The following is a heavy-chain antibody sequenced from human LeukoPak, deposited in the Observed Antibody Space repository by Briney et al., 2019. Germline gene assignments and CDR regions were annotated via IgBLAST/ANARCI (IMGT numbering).Heavy chain of an antibody. CDR3: AKGSSSWYVYDY. Sequence: GGSLRLSCAASGFTFSSYAMHWVRQAPGKGLEWVAVISYDGSNKYYADSVKGRFTISRDNSKNTLYLQMNSLRAEDTAVYYCAKGSSSWYVYDYWGQGTLVTVSS. J-gene: IGHJ4*02. CDR2: ISYDGSNK. V-gene: IGHV3-30*04. D-gene: IGHD6-13*01. CDR1: GFTFSSYA.